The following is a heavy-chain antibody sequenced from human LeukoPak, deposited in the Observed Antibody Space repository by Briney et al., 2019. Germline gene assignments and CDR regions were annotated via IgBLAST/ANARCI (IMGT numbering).Heavy chain of an antibody. CDR1: GFTFSNYG. CDR3: AKDPLYDYDSSGNIEGDFDY. CDR2: ISGSGDRT. J-gene: IGHJ4*02. V-gene: IGHV3-23*01. D-gene: IGHD3-22*01. Sequence: GGSLRLSCAASGFTFSNYGMSWVRQAPGKGLEWVSGISGSGDRTYYEDSVKGRFTISRDNSKNTLYLKMNSLRDEDTAVYYCAKDPLYDYDSSGNIEGDFDYWGQGTLVTVSS.